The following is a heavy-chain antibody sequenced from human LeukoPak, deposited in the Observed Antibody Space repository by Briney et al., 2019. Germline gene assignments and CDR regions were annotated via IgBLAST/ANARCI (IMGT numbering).Heavy chain of an antibody. CDR3: AYSFYGMDV. V-gene: IGHV3-21*01. CDR2: SSSSRSYI. D-gene: IGHD2-21*01. J-gene: IGHJ6*02. CDR1: AFTFSSYS. Sequence: GGSLRLACAASAFTFSSYSVNWVRRAPGKRLGWVSSSSSSRSYISYADSVKGRFTISRDNAKNSLYLKMNSLRAAATDVYYCAYSFYGMDVWGQGTTVTVSS.